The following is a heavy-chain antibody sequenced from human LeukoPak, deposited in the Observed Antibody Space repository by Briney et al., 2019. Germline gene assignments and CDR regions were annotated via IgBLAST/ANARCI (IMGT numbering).Heavy chain of an antibody. CDR2: IYYSGST. V-gene: IGHV4-59*12. Sequence: SETLSLTCTVSGGSISSYYWSWIRQPPGKGLEWIGYIYYSGSTNYNPSLKSRVTISVDTSKNQFSLKLSSVTAADTAVYYCARDTRPTDYYYYGMDVWGQGTTVTVSS. CDR1: GGSISSYY. CDR3: ARDTRPTDYYYYGMDV. J-gene: IGHJ6*02.